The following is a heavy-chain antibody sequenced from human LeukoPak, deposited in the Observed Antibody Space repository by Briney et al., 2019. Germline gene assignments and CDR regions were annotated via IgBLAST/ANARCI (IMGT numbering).Heavy chain of an antibody. CDR2: ISSSSSYI. V-gene: IGHV3-21*04. J-gene: IGHJ4*02. CDR3: AKDILGLVRGSYPS. CDR1: GFTFSDVW. Sequence: GGSLRLSCAASGFTFSDVWMNWVRQAPGKGLEWVSSISSSSSYIYYADSVKGRFTISRDNAKNSLYLQMNSLRADDTALYYCAKDILGLVRGSYPSWGQGTLVTVSS. D-gene: IGHD1-26*01.